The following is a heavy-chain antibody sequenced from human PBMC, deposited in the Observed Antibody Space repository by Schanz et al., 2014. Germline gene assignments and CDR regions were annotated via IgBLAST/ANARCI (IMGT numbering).Heavy chain of an antibody. CDR3: ARGRTFDY. CDR2: INLSGGST. J-gene: IGHJ4*02. V-gene: IGHV1-46*01. Sequence: QVHLVQSGAEVKKPGSSVKVSCKASGGTFSSYTISWVRQAPGQGLEWMGIINLSGGSTNNAQKFQGRLTMTRDTSTSTVYMELSSLRSEDTAVYYCARGRTFDYWGQGTLVTVSS. CDR1: GGTFSSYT.